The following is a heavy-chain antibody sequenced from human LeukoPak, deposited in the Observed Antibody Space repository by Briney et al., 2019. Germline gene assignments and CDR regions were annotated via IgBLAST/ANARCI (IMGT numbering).Heavy chain of an antibody. D-gene: IGHD3-10*01. Sequence: SVKVSCKASGYTFTSYDINWVRQATGQGLEWMGGIIPIFGTANYAQKFQGRVTITADESTSTAYMELSSLRSEDTAVYYCAMGGYYRVYFDYWGQGTLVTVSS. V-gene: IGHV1-69*13. CDR3: AMGGYYRVYFDY. CDR2: IIPIFGTA. J-gene: IGHJ4*02. CDR1: GYTFTSYD.